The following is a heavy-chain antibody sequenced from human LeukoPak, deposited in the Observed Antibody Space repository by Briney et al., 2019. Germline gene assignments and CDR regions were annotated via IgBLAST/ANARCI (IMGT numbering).Heavy chain of an antibody. CDR2: IRYDGSNK. D-gene: IGHD5-18*01. CDR3: ANRKPRDPGYSYGVY. V-gene: IGHV3-30*02. J-gene: IGHJ4*02. Sequence: GGSLRLSCAASGFTFSSYGMHWVRQAPGKGLEWVAFIRYDGSNKYYADSVKGRFTISRDNSKNTLYLQMNSLRAEDTAVYYCANRKPRDPGYSYGVYWGQGTLVTVSS. CDR1: GFTFSSYG.